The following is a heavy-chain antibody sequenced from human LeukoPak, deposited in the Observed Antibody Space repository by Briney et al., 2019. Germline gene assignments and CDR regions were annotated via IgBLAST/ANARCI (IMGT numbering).Heavy chain of an antibody. Sequence: NPSETLSLTCTVSGGSISSYYWSWIRHPPGKELEWIGYIYYSGSTNYSPSLKSRVTISVDTSKNQFSLKLSSVTAADTAVYYCARYGLIRGFEYWGQGTLVTVSS. J-gene: IGHJ4*02. D-gene: IGHD3-16*01. CDR3: ARYGLIRGFEY. CDR2: IYYSGST. CDR1: GGSISSYY. V-gene: IGHV4-59*01.